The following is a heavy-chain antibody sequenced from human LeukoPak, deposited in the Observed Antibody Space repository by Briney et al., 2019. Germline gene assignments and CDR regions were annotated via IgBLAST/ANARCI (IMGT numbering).Heavy chain of an antibody. V-gene: IGHV3-30*01. Sequence: GGSLRLSCAASGFTFSSYTVHWVRQAPGKGLEWVALISNDGSNRYYSDSVKGRSTISRDNSKSTVYLQLNSLRVEDTAVYYCARYYDFWSGYYEIGFYYYMDVWGKGTTVTVSS. CDR1: GFTFSSYT. J-gene: IGHJ6*03. D-gene: IGHD3-3*01. CDR3: ARYYDFWSGYYEIGFYYYMDV. CDR2: ISNDGSNR.